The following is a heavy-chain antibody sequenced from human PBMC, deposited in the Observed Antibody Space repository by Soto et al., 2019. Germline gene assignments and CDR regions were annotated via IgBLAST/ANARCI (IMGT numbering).Heavy chain of an antibody. CDR3: GAAARPLTYYMDV. J-gene: IGHJ6*03. D-gene: IGHD6-13*01. CDR2: ISPDGGEK. CDR1: GFTFSSYA. Sequence: GGSLRLSCAASGFTFSSYAMSWVRQAPGKGLEWVADISPDGGEKYYADSVKGRFTISRDNAKNSLYLQMNSLRAEDTAVYYCGAAARPLTYYMDVWGKGTTVTVSS. V-gene: IGHV3-23*01.